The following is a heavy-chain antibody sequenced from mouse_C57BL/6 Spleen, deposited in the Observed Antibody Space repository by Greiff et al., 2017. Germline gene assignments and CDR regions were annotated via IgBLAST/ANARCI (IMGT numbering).Heavy chain of an antibody. D-gene: IGHD2-5*01. CDR2: IYPSDSET. Sequence: QVQLKQPGAELVRPGSSVKLSCKASGYTFTSYWMDWVKQRPGQGLEWIGNIYPSDSETHYNQKFKDKATLTVDKSSSTAYMQLSRLTSEDSAVYYCARGDSNYVLDYWGQGTSVTVSS. CDR1: GYTFTSYW. V-gene: IGHV1-61*01. J-gene: IGHJ4*01. CDR3: ARGDSNYVLDY.